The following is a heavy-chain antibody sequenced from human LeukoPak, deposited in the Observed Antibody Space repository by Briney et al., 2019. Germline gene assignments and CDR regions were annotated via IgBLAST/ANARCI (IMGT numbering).Heavy chain of an antibody. CDR3: ARGNSGVFDY. CDR2: IYYTGTT. CDR1: GGFISSGGYY. Sequence: SETLSLTCTVAGGFISSGGYYWSWIRQFPGESLEWIGYIYYTGTTYYNPSLKTRVTLSVDTPKNQFSLRLSSVTAADTAVYYCARGNSGVFDYWGQGTLVTVSS. V-gene: IGHV4-31*03. D-gene: IGHD3-10*01. J-gene: IGHJ4*02.